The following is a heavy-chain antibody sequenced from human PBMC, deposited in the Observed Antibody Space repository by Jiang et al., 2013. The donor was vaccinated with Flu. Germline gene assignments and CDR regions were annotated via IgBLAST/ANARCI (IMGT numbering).Heavy chain of an antibody. CDR3: ARSESWSSLED. CDR2: ISWDSASV. J-gene: IGHJ4*02. Sequence: QLLESGGGLVQPGRSLRLSCAVSGFTFDDNAFHWVRQAPGKGLEWLSGISWDSASVDYADSVKGRFSLSRDNAKNSLYLLMTSLRAEDTALYFCARSESWSSLEDWGQGTLVTVSS. D-gene: IGHD6-13*01. V-gene: IGHV3-9*01. CDR1: GFTFDDNA.